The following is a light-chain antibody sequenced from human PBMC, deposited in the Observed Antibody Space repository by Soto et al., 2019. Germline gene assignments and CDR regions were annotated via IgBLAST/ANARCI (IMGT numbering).Light chain of an antibody. V-gene: IGKV1-5*03. CDR1: QSISSW. CDR3: QQHQNYST. Sequence: IQMTQSPSTLSAAVVDRVTISCRASQSISSWLAWYQQKPGKAPKLLIYKASSLESGVPSMLSGSGSGTEFPLTISILKPDDFATYYCQQHQNYSTFGHGTKVDIK. J-gene: IGKJ1*01. CDR2: KAS.